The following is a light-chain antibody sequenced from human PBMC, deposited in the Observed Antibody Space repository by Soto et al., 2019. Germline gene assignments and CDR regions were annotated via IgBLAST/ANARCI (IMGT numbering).Light chain of an antibody. CDR1: QSVSNF. Sequence: EIVLTQSPATLSLSPGERATLSCRASQSVSNFLAWYQQKPGQAPRVIIYDASTRATGIPARFSGSGSGTDFTLTISSLEPEDFAVYYCQQRSYRPGTFGQGTKLEIK. J-gene: IGKJ2*01. CDR3: QQRSYRPGT. CDR2: DAS. V-gene: IGKV3-11*01.